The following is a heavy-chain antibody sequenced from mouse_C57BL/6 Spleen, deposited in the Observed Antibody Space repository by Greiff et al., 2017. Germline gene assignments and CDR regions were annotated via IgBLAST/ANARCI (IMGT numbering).Heavy chain of an antibody. D-gene: IGHD1-1*02. CDR2: INPNNGGT. J-gene: IGHJ1*03. V-gene: IGHV1-26*01. Sequence: EVQLQQSGPELVKPGASVKISCKASGYTFTDYYMNWVKQSHGKSLEWIGDINPNNGGTSYNQKFKGKATLTVDKSSSTAYMELRSLTSEDSAVYYCAGGSLDFDVWGTGTTVTVSS. CDR1: GYTFTDYY. CDR3: AGGSLDFDV.